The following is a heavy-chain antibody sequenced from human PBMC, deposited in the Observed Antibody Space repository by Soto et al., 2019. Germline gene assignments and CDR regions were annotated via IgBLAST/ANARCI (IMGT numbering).Heavy chain of an antibody. CDR2: LDPQTGRT. CDR1: GYTFINYY. CDR3: ARGPAGGNDY. J-gene: IGHJ4*02. D-gene: IGHD2-15*01. V-gene: IGHV1-2*02. Sequence: ASVKVSCKASGYTFINYYMHWVRQAPGQGLEWMGWLDPQTGRTNYAQKFQGRVALTRDTAISTAYMDLTWLTSDDTAVYYCARGPAGGNDYWGQGTLVTVSS.